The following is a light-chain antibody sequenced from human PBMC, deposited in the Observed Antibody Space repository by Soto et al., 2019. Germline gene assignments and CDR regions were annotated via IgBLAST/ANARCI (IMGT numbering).Light chain of an antibody. CDR1: SSDIGHYNH. CDR3: SSYAGNKNLI. CDR2: EVT. J-gene: IGLJ2*01. V-gene: IGLV2-8*01. Sequence: QSALTQPPSASGSPGQSVAISCTGTSSDIGHYNHVSWYQQHPGKAPRLMIYEVTERPSGVPDRFSGSKSGNTASLTVSGHQSEDEADYYCSSYAGNKNLIFGGGTKLTVL.